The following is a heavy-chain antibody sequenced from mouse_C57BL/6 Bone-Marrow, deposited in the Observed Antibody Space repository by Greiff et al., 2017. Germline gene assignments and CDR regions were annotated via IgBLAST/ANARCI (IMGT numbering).Heavy chain of an antibody. D-gene: IGHD1-1*01. CDR2: FHPYNDDT. CDR3: ARRYYGSYCWYFDV. J-gene: IGHJ1*03. V-gene: IGHV1-47*01. CDR1: GYTFTTYP. Sequence: VQLQQSGAELVKPGASVKMSCKASGYTFTTYPIEWMKQNHGKSLEWIGNFHPYNDDTKYNEKFKGKATLTVEESSSTVYLELSRLTSDDSAVYFCARRYYGSYCWYFDVWGTGTTVTGSS.